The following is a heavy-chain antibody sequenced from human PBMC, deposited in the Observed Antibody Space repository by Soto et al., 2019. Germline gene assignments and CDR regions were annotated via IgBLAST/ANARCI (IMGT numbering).Heavy chain of an antibody. CDR3: ARREIQGPIDY. D-gene: IGHD1-26*01. V-gene: IGHV4-28*01. Sequence: SETLSLTCAVSGYSISSSNWWGWIRQPPGKGLEWIGYIYYSGTTYYNPSLKSRVAMSVDTSKNQFSLKLTSVTAVDTAVYYCARREIQGPIDYWGQGTLVTVS. CDR2: IYYSGTT. J-gene: IGHJ4*02. CDR1: GYSISSSNW.